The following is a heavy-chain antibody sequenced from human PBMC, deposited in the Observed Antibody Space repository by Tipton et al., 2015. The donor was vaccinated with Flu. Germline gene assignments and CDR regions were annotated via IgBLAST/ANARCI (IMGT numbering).Heavy chain of an antibody. J-gene: IGHJ4*02. CDR1: GFTFSSYG. CDR3: ARDPSMIVVAPGY. D-gene: IGHD3-22*01. Sequence: SGFTFSSYGMHWVRQAPGKGLEWVAVIWYDGSNKYYADSVKGRFTISRDNSKNTLYLQMNSLRAEDTAVYYCARDPSMIVVAPGYWGQGTLVTVSS. CDR2: IWYDGSNK. V-gene: IGHV3-33*01.